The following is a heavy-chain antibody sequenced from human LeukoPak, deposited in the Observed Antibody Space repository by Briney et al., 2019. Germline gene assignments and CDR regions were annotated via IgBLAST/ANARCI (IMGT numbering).Heavy chain of an antibody. Sequence: PGGSLRLSCATSGFTFSTFWMHWVRQAPGKGLVWVSRINHDGSSTNYADSVKGRFTISRDNAKNSLYLHMNSLRAEDTALYYCAREPYYDSSGYSPDYWGQGTLVTVSS. CDR2: INHDGSST. CDR3: AREPYYDSSGYSPDY. D-gene: IGHD3-22*01. CDR1: GFTFSTFW. J-gene: IGHJ4*02. V-gene: IGHV3-74*01.